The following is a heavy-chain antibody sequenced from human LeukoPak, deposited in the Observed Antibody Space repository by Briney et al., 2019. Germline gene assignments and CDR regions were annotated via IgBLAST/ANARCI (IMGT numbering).Heavy chain of an antibody. Sequence: QPGGSLRLPCAASGFTFSSYGMHWVRQAPGKGLEWVAFIRYDGSNKYYADSVKGRFTISRDNSKNTLYLQMNSLRAEDTAVYYCAKKTGDSSGYYRRYYFDYWGQGTLVTVSS. V-gene: IGHV3-30*02. J-gene: IGHJ4*02. D-gene: IGHD3-22*01. CDR2: IRYDGSNK. CDR3: AKKTGDSSGYYRRYYFDY. CDR1: GFTFSSYG.